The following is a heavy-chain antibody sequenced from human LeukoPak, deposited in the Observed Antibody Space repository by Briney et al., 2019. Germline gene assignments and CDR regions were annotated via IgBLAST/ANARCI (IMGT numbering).Heavy chain of an antibody. CDR3: ARLLGEATIYDL. D-gene: IGHD3-16*01. CDR1: GFTFYRHW. Sequence: GGSLRLSCAASGFTFYRHWMSWVRQAPGKGLDWVASINQDGSITHYVDSVRGRFIIFRDNAKQSLSLEMNGLRADDTAMYYCARLLGEATIYDLWGQGTPVTVSA. V-gene: IGHV3-7*01. CDR2: INQDGSIT. J-gene: IGHJ4*02.